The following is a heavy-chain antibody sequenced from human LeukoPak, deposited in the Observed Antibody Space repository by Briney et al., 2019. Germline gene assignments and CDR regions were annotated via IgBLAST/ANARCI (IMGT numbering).Heavy chain of an antibody. CDR1: GFSFYDYA. V-gene: IGHV3-53*01. J-gene: IGHJ4*02. D-gene: IGHD1-1*01. CDR3: AGGGDNYNDVAY. Sequence: GGSLRLSCSASGFSFYDYAMNWVRQAPGKGLEWLAVILSGDDTLYAASVKGRFIISRDNSKNTLYLEINSLRADDTAVYYCAGGGDNYNDVAYWGQGTLVTVSS. CDR2: ILSGDDT.